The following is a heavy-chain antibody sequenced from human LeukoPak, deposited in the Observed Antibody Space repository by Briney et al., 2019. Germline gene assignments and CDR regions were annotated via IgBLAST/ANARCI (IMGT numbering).Heavy chain of an antibody. CDR2: ISGSGGST. V-gene: IGHV3-23*01. CDR3: AKLTGKSYHSISYDY. J-gene: IGHJ4*02. D-gene: IGHD2-8*02. Sequence: PGGSLRLSYAASGFTFSDYYMSWIRRAPGKGLEWVSAISGSGGSTYYADSVKGRFTISRDNSKNTLYLQMNSLRAEDTAVYYCAKLTGKSYHSISYDYWGQGTLVTVSS. CDR1: GFTFSDYY.